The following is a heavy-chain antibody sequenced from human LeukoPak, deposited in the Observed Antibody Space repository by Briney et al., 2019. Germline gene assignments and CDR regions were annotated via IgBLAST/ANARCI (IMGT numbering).Heavy chain of an antibody. Sequence: GGSLRLSCPASGFTVSSNYMTWVHQAPGKGLEWVSFIYAGGSTYYADSVKGRFTIPRDNSKNTLYLQMNSLRADDTAVYYCAKGGLVHRFDPWGQGTLVTVSS. CDR2: IYAGGST. J-gene: IGHJ5*02. V-gene: IGHV3-53*01. CDR3: AKGGLVHRFDP. CDR1: GFTVSSNY.